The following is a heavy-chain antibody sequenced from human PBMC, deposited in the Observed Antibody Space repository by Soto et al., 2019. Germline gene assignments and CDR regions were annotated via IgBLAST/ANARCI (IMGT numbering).Heavy chain of an antibody. Sequence: QVQLVQSGAEVKKPGASVKVSCKASGYSFTSYDMNWVRQAPGQELEWMGWVNPHSGDTDYAQKFQDRVTMTTDTSIRTAYMELSSLRSEDTAVYYCARVSFLAPVTGAEIFDFWGQGTMVTVSS. D-gene: IGHD2-21*02. CDR2: VNPHSGDT. V-gene: IGHV1-8*01. CDR1: GYSFTSYD. CDR3: ARVSFLAPVTGAEIFDF. J-gene: IGHJ3*01.